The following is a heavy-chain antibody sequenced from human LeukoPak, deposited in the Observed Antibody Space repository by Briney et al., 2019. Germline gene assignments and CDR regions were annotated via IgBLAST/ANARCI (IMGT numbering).Heavy chain of an antibody. Sequence: GGSLRLSCAASGFTFSSYAMSWVRQVPGKGLEWVSVISGSGDNTYYADSVKGRFTISRDNSKNTLYLQMNSLRAEDTAVYYCATVRSGVLRFLEWLPPDYYYYYGMDVWGQGTTVTVSS. J-gene: IGHJ6*02. CDR3: ATVRSGVLRFLEWLPPDYYYYYGMDV. CDR2: ISGSGDNT. D-gene: IGHD3-3*01. V-gene: IGHV3-23*01. CDR1: GFTFSSYA.